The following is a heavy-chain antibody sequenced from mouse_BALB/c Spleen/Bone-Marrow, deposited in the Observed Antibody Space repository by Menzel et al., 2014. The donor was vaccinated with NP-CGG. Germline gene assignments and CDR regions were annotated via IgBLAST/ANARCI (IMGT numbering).Heavy chain of an antibody. CDR1: GFSLTSYG. CDR3: ARVLRYAMDY. Sequence: VKLMESGPGLVAPSQSLSITCTVSGFSLTSYGVHWVRQPPGKGLEWLGVIWAGGSTNYNSALMSRLSISKDNSKSXVFLKMNSLQTDDTAMYYCARVLRYAMDYWGQGTSATISS. J-gene: IGHJ4*01. V-gene: IGHV2-9*02. CDR2: IWAGGST.